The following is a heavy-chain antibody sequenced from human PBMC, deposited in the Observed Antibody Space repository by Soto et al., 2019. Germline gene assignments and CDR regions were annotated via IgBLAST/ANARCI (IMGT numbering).Heavy chain of an antibody. V-gene: IGHV3-73*01. D-gene: IGHD2-2*01. Sequence: GSLRLSCAASGFTFSGSAMHWVRQASGKGLEWVGRIRSKANSYATAYAASVKGRFTISRDDSKNTAYLQMNSLKTEDTAVYYCTRGVVPAAIANWFDPWGQGTLVTVSS. CDR2: IRSKANSYAT. J-gene: IGHJ5*02. CDR1: GFTFSGSA. CDR3: TRGVVPAAIANWFDP.